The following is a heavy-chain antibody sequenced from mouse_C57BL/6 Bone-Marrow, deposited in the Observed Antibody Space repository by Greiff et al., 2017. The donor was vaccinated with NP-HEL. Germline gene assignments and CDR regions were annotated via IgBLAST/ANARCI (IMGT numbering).Heavy chain of an antibody. CDR3: ARHRGYDSDY. D-gene: IGHD2-4*01. CDR1: GFTFSDYG. V-gene: IGHV5-15*01. CDR2: ISNLAYSI. J-gene: IGHJ2*01. Sequence: EVHLVESGGGLVQPGGSLKLSCAASGFTFSDYGMAWVRQAPRKGPEWVAFISNLAYSIYYADTVTGRFTISRENAKNTLYLEMSSLRSEDTAMYYCARHRGYDSDYWGQGTTLTVSS.